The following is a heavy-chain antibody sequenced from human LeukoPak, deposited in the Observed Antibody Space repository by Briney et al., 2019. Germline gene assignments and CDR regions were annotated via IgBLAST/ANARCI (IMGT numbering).Heavy chain of an antibody. CDR1: GFTFSIYA. J-gene: IGHJ6*02. CDR3: ARGRGTTVTASMDV. V-gene: IGHV3-23*01. Sequence: PGGSLRLSCAASGFTFSIYAISWVRQAPGKGLDWVSSISGSAGSTYYADSVKGRFTISRDNSKNTLYLQMSSLRAEDTAVYYCARGRGTTVTASMDVWGQGTTVTVSS. D-gene: IGHD4-17*01. CDR2: ISGSAGST.